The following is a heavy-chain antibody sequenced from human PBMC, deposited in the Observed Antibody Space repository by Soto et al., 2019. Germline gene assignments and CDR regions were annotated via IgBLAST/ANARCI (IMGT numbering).Heavy chain of an antibody. V-gene: IGHV4-4*07. Sequence: PSETLSLTFAVSGDSISSYSWNWIRQTAGRGLEWIGRVSPSGHTQYRSSFETRVTISVDMSTNQFFLELRYVTAADTAVYYCARESGENWSYEAYWGQGTQVTVS. CDR2: VSPSGHT. D-gene: IGHD1-7*01. CDR1: GDSISSYS. J-gene: IGHJ4*02. CDR3: ARESGENWSYEAY.